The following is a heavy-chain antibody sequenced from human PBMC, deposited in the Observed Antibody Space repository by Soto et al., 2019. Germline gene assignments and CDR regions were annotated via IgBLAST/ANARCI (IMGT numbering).Heavy chain of an antibody. J-gene: IGHJ5*02. D-gene: IGHD3-3*01. V-gene: IGHV4-59*01. CDR1: GGSLSRYY. CDR2: IYYSGST. CDR3: ARGYFTIFGVVIDNWFDP. Sequence: SETLSLTCTVSGGSLSRYYWSWIRQPPGEGLEWIGYIYYSGSTNYNPSLKSRVTISVDTSKNQFSLKLSSVTAADTAVYYCARGYFTIFGVVIDNWFDPWGQGTLVTVSS.